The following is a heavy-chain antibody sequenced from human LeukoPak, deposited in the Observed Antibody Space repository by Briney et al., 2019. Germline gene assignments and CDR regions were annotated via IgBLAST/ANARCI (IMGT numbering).Heavy chain of an antibody. CDR2: INLNGGGT. J-gene: IGHJ3*02. CDR1: GYTFTDYY. Sequence: ASVKVSCKASGYTFTDYYMHWVRQAPGQGLEWIGWINLNGGGTSYSQKFQGRVAMTRDTSIRSAYMELSGLRSDDTAVYYCARPLGISEAFDIWGQGTVVTVSS. V-gene: IGHV1-2*02. CDR3: ARPLGISEAFDI. D-gene: IGHD3-16*01.